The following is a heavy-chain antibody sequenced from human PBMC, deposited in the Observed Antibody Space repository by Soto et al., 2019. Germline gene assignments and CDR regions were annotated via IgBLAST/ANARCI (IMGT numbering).Heavy chain of an antibody. Sequence: SETLSLTCSVSGGSIGSYYWSWIRQPPGKGLEWIGYIYYSGSTNYNPSLKSRVTISVDTSKNQFSLKLSSVTAADTAVYYCAXXRIEAAGTVYHWGQGTLVTVSS. CDR1: GGSIGSYY. J-gene: IGHJ5*02. D-gene: IGHD6-13*01. CDR3: AXXRIEAAGTVYH. CDR2: IYYSGST. V-gene: IGHV4-59*08.